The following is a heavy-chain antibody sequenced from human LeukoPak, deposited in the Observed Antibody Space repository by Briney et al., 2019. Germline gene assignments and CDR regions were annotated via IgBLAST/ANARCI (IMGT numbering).Heavy chain of an antibody. CDR3: ARGTLYYYGSGSMSIWFDP. Sequence: SETLSLTCAVYGGSFSGYYWSWIRQPPGKGLEWIGEINHSGSTNYNPSLKSRVTISVDTSKNQFSLKLSSVTAADTAVYYCARGTLYYYGSGSMSIWFDPWGQGTLVTVSS. D-gene: IGHD3-10*01. J-gene: IGHJ5*02. CDR2: INHSGST. V-gene: IGHV4-34*01. CDR1: GGSFSGYY.